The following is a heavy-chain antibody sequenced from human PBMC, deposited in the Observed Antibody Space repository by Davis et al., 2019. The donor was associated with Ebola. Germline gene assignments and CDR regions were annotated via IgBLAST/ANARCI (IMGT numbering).Heavy chain of an antibody. J-gene: IGHJ6*02. Sequence: GESLKISCTASGFTFNYYWMNWVRKAPGKGLEWVANVRQDETEKHYVDSVKGRFTISRDNTKNSIYLQMNSLTVEDTAVYYCATLPGGRGVDVWGPGTTVTVSS. CDR2: VRQDETEK. CDR1: GFTFNYYW. CDR3: ATLPGGRGVDV. V-gene: IGHV3-7*01. D-gene: IGHD1-26*01.